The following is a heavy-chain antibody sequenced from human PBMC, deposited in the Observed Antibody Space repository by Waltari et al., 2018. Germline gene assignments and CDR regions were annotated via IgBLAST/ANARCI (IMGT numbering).Heavy chain of an antibody. CDR1: EYTFTNNS. D-gene: IGHD2-2*01. V-gene: IGHV7-4-1*02. Sequence: QVQLVQSGSELKNPVSSAKVSCKASEYTFTNNSLNWVRQAPGRRLEWMGWRNTCTRKPTYAPAFTGRFVFSVDTSLGTAYLQINNLMAEDTAVYYCARERPPAKLSAFNRWGQGTKVIVSS. J-gene: IGHJ3*01. CDR3: ARERPPAKLSAFNR. CDR2: RNTCTRKP.